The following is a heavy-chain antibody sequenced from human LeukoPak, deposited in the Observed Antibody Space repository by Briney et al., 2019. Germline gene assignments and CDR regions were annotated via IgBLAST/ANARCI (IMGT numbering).Heavy chain of an antibody. Sequence: PGVTLTLSCAASGFTISKHGMNWLRQAPGKGLEWVSGISGSGGSTYYADSGKGRFTISRDNSKSTLYLQMNSLRAEATVVYYCAKDRSRITIFPNRGGRPTSFDYWGQGTLVTVSS. J-gene: IGHJ4*02. CDR2: ISGSGGST. CDR1: GFTISKHG. D-gene: IGHD3-9*01. V-gene: IGHV3-23*01. CDR3: AKDRSRITIFPNRGGRPTSFDY.